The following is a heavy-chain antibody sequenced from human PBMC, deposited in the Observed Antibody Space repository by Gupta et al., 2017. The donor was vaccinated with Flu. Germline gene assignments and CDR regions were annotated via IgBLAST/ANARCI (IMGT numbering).Heavy chain of an antibody. CDR2: IDYSGRT. CDR1: GDSISSGGYF. Sequence: QVQLQESGPGLVKPSQTLSLTCTVSGDSISSGGYFWSWIRQLPGKGLEWIGYIDYSGRTHYNPSLNSRITISVDTSKNQFSLELTSVTAADTAVYYCARVPLWLTGDNAVRVFDYWGQGTLVTVSS. J-gene: IGHJ4*02. V-gene: IGHV4-31*03. CDR3: ARVPLWLTGDNAVRVFDY. D-gene: IGHD4/OR15-4a*01.